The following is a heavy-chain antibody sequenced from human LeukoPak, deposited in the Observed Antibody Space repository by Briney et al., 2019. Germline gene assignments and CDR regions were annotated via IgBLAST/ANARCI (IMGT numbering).Heavy chain of an antibody. V-gene: IGHV3-64D*06. CDR2: INTSGDKT. Sequence: PGGSLRLSCSGSGFTFSSYAIHWVRQAPGKGPEYVSLINTSGDKTYYADSVKGRFTISRDNSKNTVSLQISSLRAEDTAMYYCVKDLYKGDTSTWYYIDYWGEGTLVTVSS. D-gene: IGHD6-13*01. CDR1: GFTFSSYA. CDR3: VKDLYKGDTSTWYYIDY. J-gene: IGHJ4*02.